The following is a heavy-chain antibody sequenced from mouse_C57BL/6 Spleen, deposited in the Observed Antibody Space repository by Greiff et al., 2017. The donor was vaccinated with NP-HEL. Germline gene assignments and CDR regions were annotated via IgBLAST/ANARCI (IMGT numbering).Heavy chain of an antibody. CDR1: GYTFTDSA. V-gene: IGHV1-15*01. CDR3: TRWGYDYDDGY. J-gene: IGHJ2*01. Sequence: QVQLQQSGAELVRPGASVTLSCKASGYTFTDSAMHWVKQTPVHGLEWIGAIDPETGGTAYNQKFKGKAILTADKSSSTAYMELRSLTAEDSAVYYCTRWGYDYDDGYWGQGTTLTVSS. D-gene: IGHD2-4*01. CDR2: IDPETGGT.